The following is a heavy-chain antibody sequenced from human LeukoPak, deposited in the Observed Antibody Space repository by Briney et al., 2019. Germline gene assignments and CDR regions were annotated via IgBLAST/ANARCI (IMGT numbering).Heavy chain of an antibody. CDR2: ISSSSSYI. D-gene: IGHD6-19*01. Sequence: GGSLRLSCAGSGFTFSRYNMNWVRQAPGTGLERVSSISSSSSYIYYADSVKGRFTISRDNAQNSLFLQMNSLRAEDTAVYYCAKDAQWLVPEGYYYYMDVWGKGTTVTVSS. CDR3: AKDAQWLVPEGYYYYMDV. CDR1: GFTFSRYN. V-gene: IGHV3-21*01. J-gene: IGHJ6*03.